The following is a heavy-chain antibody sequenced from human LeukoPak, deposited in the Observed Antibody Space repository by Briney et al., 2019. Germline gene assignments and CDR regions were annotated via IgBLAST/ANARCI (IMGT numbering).Heavy chain of an antibody. V-gene: IGHV4-34*01. J-gene: IGHJ6*03. Sequence: PSETLSLTCAVYTDSFNDYFWSWIRQSPGKGLEWIGEINHREYTNYNPSLRSRVTISVDTAKKQFPLKLGSVTAADTAVYYCARGYYYMDVWDKGAAVTVSS. CDR3: ARGYYYMDV. CDR1: TDSFNDYF. CDR2: INHREYT.